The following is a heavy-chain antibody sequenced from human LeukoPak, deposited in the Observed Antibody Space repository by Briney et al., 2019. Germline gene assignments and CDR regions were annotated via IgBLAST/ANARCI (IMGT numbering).Heavy chain of an antibody. CDR2: IYYSGST. CDR3: ARGSDYYDSSGHNFDY. CDR1: GGSISSYY. J-gene: IGHJ4*02. D-gene: IGHD3-22*01. V-gene: IGHV4-59*01. Sequence: SETLSLTCTVSGGSISSYYWSWIRQPPGKGLEGIGYIYYSGSTNYNPSLKSRVTISVDTSKNQFSLKLSSVTAADTAVYYCARGSDYYDSSGHNFDYWGQGTLVTVSS.